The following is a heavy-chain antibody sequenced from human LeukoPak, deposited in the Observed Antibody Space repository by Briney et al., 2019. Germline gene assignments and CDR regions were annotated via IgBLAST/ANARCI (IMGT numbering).Heavy chain of an antibody. CDR2: IRYDGSNK. V-gene: IGHV3-30*02. D-gene: IGHD6-13*01. Sequence: PGGSLRLSCAASGFTFSSYGMHWVRQAPGKGLEWVAFIRYDGSNKYYADSVKGRFTISRDNSKNTLYLQMNSLRAEDTAVYYYAKYRRIAAAGKAPYYYMDVWGKGTTVTVSS. CDR1: GFTFSSYG. CDR3: AKYRRIAAAGKAPYYYMDV. J-gene: IGHJ6*03.